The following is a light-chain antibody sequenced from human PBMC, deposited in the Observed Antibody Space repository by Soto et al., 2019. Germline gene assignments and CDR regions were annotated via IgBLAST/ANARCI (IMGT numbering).Light chain of an antibody. Sequence: SYELTQPPSVSVSPGQTASITCSGDRLGHKYICWYQQKPGQSPVLVIYQDTRRPSGIPERFPGSNSGNTATLTITGTQAIDEAEYYCQVWDSPYVFGTGTKLTVL. CDR2: QDT. V-gene: IGLV3-1*01. CDR3: QVWDSPYV. CDR1: RLGHKY. J-gene: IGLJ1*01.